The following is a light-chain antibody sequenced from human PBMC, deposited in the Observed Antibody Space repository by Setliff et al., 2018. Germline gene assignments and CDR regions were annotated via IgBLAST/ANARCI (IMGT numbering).Light chain of an antibody. CDR2: GVS. CDR3: NAYASDTTYV. CDR1: SSVVGSYDL. V-gene: IGLV2-14*03. J-gene: IGLJ1*01. Sequence: QSALTQPASVSGSPGQSITISCSGTSSVVGSYDLVSWYQQHPGKAPKLIIYGVSDRPSGVSSRFSGSKSGNTAYLTISGLQTEDEAEYYCNAYASDTTYVFGSGTKV.